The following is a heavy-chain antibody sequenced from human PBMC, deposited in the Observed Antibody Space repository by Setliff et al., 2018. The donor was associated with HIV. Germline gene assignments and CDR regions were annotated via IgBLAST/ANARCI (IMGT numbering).Heavy chain of an antibody. V-gene: IGHV3-74*01. CDR1: GITFKTHW. CDR2: ISYDGSDT. D-gene: IGHD6-19*01. Sequence: GGSLRLSCAASGITFKTHWMHWVRQAPGKGLEWVSRISYDGSDTIYADSVKGRFSISRDNAKDMLYLQTNSLKDEDTAVYYCVKSASWDLRGWLHWGQGTPVTVSS. CDR3: VKSASWDLRGWLH. J-gene: IGHJ4*02.